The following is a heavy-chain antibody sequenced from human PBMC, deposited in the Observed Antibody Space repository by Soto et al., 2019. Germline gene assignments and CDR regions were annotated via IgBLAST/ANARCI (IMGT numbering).Heavy chain of an antibody. J-gene: IGHJ4*02. CDR2: IWYDGSNK. D-gene: IGHD3-22*01. CDR1: GFTFSSYG. CDR3: ARGVVGYYDSSGPDY. V-gene: IGHV3-33*01. Sequence: QVQLVESGGGVVQPGRSLRLSCAASGFTFSSYGMHWVRQAPGKGLEWVAVIWYDGSNKYYADSVKGRFTISRDNSKNTLYLQMNSLRAEDTAVYYCARGVVGYYDSSGPDYWGQGTLVTVSS.